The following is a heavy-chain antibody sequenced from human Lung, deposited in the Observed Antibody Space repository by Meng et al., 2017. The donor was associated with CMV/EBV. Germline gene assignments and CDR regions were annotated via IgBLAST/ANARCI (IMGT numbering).Heavy chain of an antibody. V-gene: IGHV3-21*01. CDR2: INNSSSYI. CDR3: ARDLIVGTAYFDY. J-gene: IGHJ4*02. D-gene: IGHD1-26*01. Sequence: GEXXKISCAASGFTFSTYSMNWVRQAPGKGLEWVSPINNSSSYIYYADSVKGRFTISRDNAKNSLYLQMNSLRAEDTAVYYCARDLIVGTAYFDYWGQGRLVTVSS. CDR1: GFTFSTYS.